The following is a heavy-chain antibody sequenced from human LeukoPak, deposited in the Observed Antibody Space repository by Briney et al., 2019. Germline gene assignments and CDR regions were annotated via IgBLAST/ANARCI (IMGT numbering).Heavy chain of an antibody. CDR2: TRYDGSNK. CDR1: GFTYSSYD. J-gene: IGHJ5*02. CDR3: AKDPRYGDYFGSPSRGSNWFDP. V-gene: IGHV3-30*02. Sequence: GGSLRLSCAAFGFTYSSYDMHWVRQAPGKGREWVGVTRYDGSNKYYADSAKGRFTISRDNSKNTLYLQMNSLRAEDTAVYYCAKDPRYGDYFGSPSRGSNWFDPWGQGTLVTVSS. D-gene: IGHD4-17*01.